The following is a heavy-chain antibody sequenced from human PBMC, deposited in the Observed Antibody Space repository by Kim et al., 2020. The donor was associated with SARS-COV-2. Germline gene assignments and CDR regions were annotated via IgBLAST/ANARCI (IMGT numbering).Heavy chain of an antibody. V-gene: IGHV3-23*01. CDR1: GFTFSSYA. Sequence: GGSLRLSCAASGFTFSSYAMCWVRQAPGMGLEWVSTFSGRGSSTSYADSVKGRFTISRDNSKNSLYLQMNSLRAEDTAVYYCVPGPYCGGDCYKDYGMDVWRQDTTDTVSS. D-gene: IGHD2-21*02. CDR2: FSGRGSST. J-gene: IGHJ6*02. CDR3: VPGPYCGGDCYKDYGMDV.